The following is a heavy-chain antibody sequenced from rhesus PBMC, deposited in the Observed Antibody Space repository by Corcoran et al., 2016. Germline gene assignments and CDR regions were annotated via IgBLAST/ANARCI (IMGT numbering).Heavy chain of an antibody. V-gene: IGHV4S11*01. CDR3: ARSEYCSSTYCWMGRFDV. J-gene: IGHJ5-1*01. D-gene: IGHD2-15*01. CDR1: GGSISSNY. Sequence: QVQLQESGPGLVKPLETLSLTCAVSGGSISSNYWSWIRQVPGKGLGWVGYIYGSGSSTNYNPSLKSRVTLSVDTSKNQLSLKLSSVTAADTAVYYCARSEYCSSTYCWMGRFDVWGPGVLVTVSS. CDR2: IYGSGSST.